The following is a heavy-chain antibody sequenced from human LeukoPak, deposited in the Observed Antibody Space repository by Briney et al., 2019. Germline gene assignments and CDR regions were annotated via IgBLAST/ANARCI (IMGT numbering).Heavy chain of an antibody. V-gene: IGHV4-34*01. Sequence: SETLSLTCAVYGGSFSGYYWSWIRQPPGKGLEWIGEINHSGSTNYNPSLKSRVTISVDTSKNQFPLKLSSVTAADTAVYYCARTGGRYYDFWSALRGWFDPWGQGTLVTVSS. J-gene: IGHJ5*02. D-gene: IGHD3-3*01. CDR1: GGSFSGYY. CDR2: INHSGST. CDR3: ARTGGRYYDFWSALRGWFDP.